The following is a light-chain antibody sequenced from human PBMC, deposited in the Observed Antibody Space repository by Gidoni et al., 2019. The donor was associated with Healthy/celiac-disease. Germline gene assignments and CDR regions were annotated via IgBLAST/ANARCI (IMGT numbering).Light chain of an antibody. Sequence: IHMTHSPSSLSASVGDRVTITCQASQDIRKFVNWFQVRPGEAPNLVVYETSNLDSGVPPRFAGSGSGTDFTLTIDNLQTEDIATYYCLQYNLLPYTFGQGTKL. CDR1: QDIRKF. V-gene: IGKV1-33*01. CDR3: LQYNLLPYT. CDR2: ETS. J-gene: IGKJ2*01.